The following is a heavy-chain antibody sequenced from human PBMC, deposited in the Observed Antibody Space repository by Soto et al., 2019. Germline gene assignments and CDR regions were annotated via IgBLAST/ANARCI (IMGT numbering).Heavy chain of an antibody. V-gene: IGHV1-69*13. D-gene: IGHD2-2*01. Sequence: GASVKVSCKASGGTFSRYAISWVRQAPGQGLEWMGGIIPIFGKANYAQKFQGRVTITADEAPSTAEMELSSRSAEDTVVYYCARDPGLGYCSSPSRYGAWGQGTLGTVSS. CDR1: GGTFSRYA. CDR3: ARDPGLGYCSSPSRYGA. CDR2: IIPIFGKA. J-gene: IGHJ5*01.